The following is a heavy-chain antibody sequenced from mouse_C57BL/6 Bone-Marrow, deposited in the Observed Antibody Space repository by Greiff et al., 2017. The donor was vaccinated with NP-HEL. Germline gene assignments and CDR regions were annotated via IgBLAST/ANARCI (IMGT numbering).Heavy chain of an antibody. D-gene: IGHD1-1*01. V-gene: IGHV1-59*01. Sequence: VHLVESGAELVRPGTSVKLSCKASGYTFTSYWMHWVKQRPGQGLEWIGVIDPSDSYTNYNQKFKGKATLTVDTSSSTAYMQLSSLTSEDSAVYYCARPYYGSSYGKVYFDYWGQGTTLTVSS. J-gene: IGHJ2*01. CDR3: ARPYYGSSYGKVYFDY. CDR1: GYTFTSYW. CDR2: IDPSDSYT.